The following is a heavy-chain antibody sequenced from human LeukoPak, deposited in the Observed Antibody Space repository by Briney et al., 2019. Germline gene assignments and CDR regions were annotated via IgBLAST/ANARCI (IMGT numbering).Heavy chain of an antibody. V-gene: IGHV6-1*01. CDR1: GDSVSSNNVT. D-gene: IGHD2-2*01. J-gene: IGHJ5*02. Sequence: SQTLSLTCAISGDSVSSNNVTWNWIRQSPSRGLEWLGRTYYRSTWYNDYAVSVRGRITVNPDTSKNQFSLHLNSVTPEDTAVYYCARRLTQYDCFDPWGQGILVTVSS. CDR3: ARRLTQYDCFDP. CDR2: TYYRSTWYN.